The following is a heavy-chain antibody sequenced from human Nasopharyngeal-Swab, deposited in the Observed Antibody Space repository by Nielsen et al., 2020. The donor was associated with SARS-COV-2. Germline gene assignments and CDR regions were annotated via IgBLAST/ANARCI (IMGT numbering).Heavy chain of an antibody. D-gene: IGHD2-8*01. V-gene: IGHV1-69*06. J-gene: IGHJ5*02. CDR2: IIPMFGTA. CDR3: ARAHPRSCTDGVCFRSQVYNWFDL. Sequence: SVKVSCKASGDTFSSSAITWVRQAPGQGLEWMGGIIPMFGTADYAQKFQGRVTITADRSTSTAYMEMNSLRSEDTAVYYCARAHPRSCTDGVCFRSQVYNWFDLWGQGTLVTVSS. CDR1: GDTFSSSA.